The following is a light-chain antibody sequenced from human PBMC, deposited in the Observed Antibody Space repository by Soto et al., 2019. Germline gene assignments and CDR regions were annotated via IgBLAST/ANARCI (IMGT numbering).Light chain of an antibody. CDR2: DAS. J-gene: IGKJ4*01. CDR3: QQRYNWLT. V-gene: IGKV3-11*01. Sequence: EIVLTQSPAILSLSPGERATVSYRASQSISRYLAWYQQKHGQAPRLLIYDASDRATGIPARFSGSGSGTNFTLTISSLEPEDFPGYDCQQRYNWLTFGGGTKVEIK. CDR1: QSISRY.